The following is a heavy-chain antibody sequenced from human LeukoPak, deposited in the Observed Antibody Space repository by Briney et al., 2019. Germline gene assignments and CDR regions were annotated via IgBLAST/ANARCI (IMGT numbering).Heavy chain of an antibody. Sequence: PGGSLRLSCAASGFTFSNYDMHWVRQTTGKGLEWVSAIGSTGDTYYAGSVKGRFIISRENAKHSLYLQMNSLRAGDTAVYYCARGYYYGSETSPLLDYWGQGTLVTVSS. J-gene: IGHJ4*02. CDR1: GFTFSNYD. D-gene: IGHD3-10*01. CDR3: ARGYYYGSETSPLLDY. V-gene: IGHV3-13*01. CDR2: IGSTGDT.